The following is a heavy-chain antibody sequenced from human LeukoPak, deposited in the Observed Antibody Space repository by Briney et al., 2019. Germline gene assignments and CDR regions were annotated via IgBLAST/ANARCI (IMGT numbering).Heavy chain of an antibody. D-gene: IGHD2-2*01. Sequence: ASVKVSCKASGYTFTIYYIHWVRQAPGQGLEWMGIINPSGGSTSYAQKFQGRVTMTRDTSTSTVSMELSSLRSDDTAVYYCASVYQHGMDVWGQGTTVTVSS. CDR1: GYTFTIYY. V-gene: IGHV1-46*01. CDR2: INPSGGST. J-gene: IGHJ6*02. CDR3: ASVYQHGMDV.